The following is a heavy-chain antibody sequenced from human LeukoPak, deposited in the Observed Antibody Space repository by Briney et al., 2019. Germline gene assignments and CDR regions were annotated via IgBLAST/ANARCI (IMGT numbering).Heavy chain of an antibody. CDR2: IYYSGST. J-gene: IGHJ4*02. CDR1: GGSISSGGYY. Sequence: PSETLSLTCTVSGGSISSGGYYWSWIRQPPGKGLEWIESIYYSGSTYYNPSLKSRLTISVDTSKNQFSLKLTSVTAADTAVYYCARMGAEGYYFDYWGQGSLVTVSS. V-gene: IGHV4-39*07. CDR3: ARMGAEGYYFDY. D-gene: IGHD4/OR15-4a*01.